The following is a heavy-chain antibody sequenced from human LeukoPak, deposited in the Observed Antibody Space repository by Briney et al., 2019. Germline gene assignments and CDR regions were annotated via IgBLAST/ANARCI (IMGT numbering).Heavy chain of an antibody. J-gene: IGHJ4*02. CDR3: ARGLVAGYY. CDR1: GFTFSSYA. V-gene: IGHV3-23*01. D-gene: IGHD6-19*01. CDR2: ISSSGGTI. Sequence: AGGSLRLSCAASGFTFSSYAMSWVRQAPGKGLEWVSAISSSGGTIYSADSVEGRFTISRDNAKNSLYLQMNSLRAEGTAVYYCARGLVAGYYWGQGTLVTVSS.